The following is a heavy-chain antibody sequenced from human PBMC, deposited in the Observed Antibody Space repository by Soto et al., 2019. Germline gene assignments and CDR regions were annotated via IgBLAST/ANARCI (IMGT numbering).Heavy chain of an antibody. V-gene: IGHV3-30-3*01. CDR3: ARAGCDGGTCYTLVGLRYGMDV. Sequence: QVQLVESGGGVVQPGRSLRLSCAASGFTFSNYAMYWVRQAPGKGLEWVAVISYDGNNKYYADSVKGRFTISRDNSKNTVYLQKNSLRAEDTAVYYCARAGCDGGTCYTLVGLRYGMDVWGQGTTVTVSS. D-gene: IGHD2-15*01. CDR1: GFTFSNYA. CDR2: ISYDGNNK. J-gene: IGHJ6*02.